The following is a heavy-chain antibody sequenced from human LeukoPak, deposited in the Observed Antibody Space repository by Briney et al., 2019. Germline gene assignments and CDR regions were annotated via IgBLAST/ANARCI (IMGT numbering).Heavy chain of an antibody. Sequence: GGSLRLSCAASGFTFSSYDMHWVRQAPGKGLEWVAVISYDGNDKHYADSVKGRFTISRDNSKNTLYLQMNSLRVEDTAVYYCAKDQYDYVRGEFDYWGQGTLVTVSS. CDR2: ISYDGNDK. CDR3: AKDQYDYVRGEFDY. J-gene: IGHJ4*02. V-gene: IGHV3-30*18. CDR1: GFTFSSYD. D-gene: IGHD3-16*01.